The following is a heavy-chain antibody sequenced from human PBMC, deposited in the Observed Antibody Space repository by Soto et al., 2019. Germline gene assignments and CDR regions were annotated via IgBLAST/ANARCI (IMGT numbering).Heavy chain of an antibody. Sequence: ASAKYSCNASGPTFPRSPTPWVRQAPGQRLEWMGWINAGNGNTKYSQKFQGRVTITRDTSASTAYMELSSLRSEDTAVYYCARDRGAVAGIWFDPWGQGTLVTVSS. CDR1: GPTFPRSP. V-gene: IGHV1-3*01. CDR3: ARDRGAVAGIWFDP. CDR2: INAGNGNT. J-gene: IGHJ5*02. D-gene: IGHD6-19*01.